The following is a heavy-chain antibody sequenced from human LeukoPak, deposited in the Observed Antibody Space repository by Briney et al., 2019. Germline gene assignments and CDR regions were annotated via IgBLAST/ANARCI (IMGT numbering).Heavy chain of an antibody. V-gene: IGHV3-49*04. CDR3: TRDGTMVRGVIVYYYYYYMDV. J-gene: IGHJ6*03. CDR1: GFTFGDYA. Sequence: GGSLRLSCTASGFTFGDYAMSWVRQAPGKGLEWVGFIRSKAYGGTTEYAASVKGRFTISRDDSKSIAYLQMNSLKTEDTAVYYCTRDGTMVRGVIVYYYYYYMDVWGKGTTVTVSS. CDR2: IRSKAYGGTT. D-gene: IGHD3-10*01.